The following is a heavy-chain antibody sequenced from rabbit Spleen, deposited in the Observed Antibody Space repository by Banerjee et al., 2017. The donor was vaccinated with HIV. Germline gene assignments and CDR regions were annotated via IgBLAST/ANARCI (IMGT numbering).Heavy chain of an antibody. V-gene: IGHV1S40*01. CDR3: ARDSGSSFSSYRKDL. D-gene: IGHD8-1*01. J-gene: IGHJ6*01. CDR1: GFSLTSSYY. CDR2: IDSGSSGFT. Sequence: QSLEESGGDLVKPGASVTLTCTASGFSLTSSYYMCWVRQAPGKGVEWTACIDSGSSGFTYHASWAKGRFTISKTSSHTVTLQMASLTAADTATYFCARDSGSSFSSYRKDLWDQGTLVSVS.